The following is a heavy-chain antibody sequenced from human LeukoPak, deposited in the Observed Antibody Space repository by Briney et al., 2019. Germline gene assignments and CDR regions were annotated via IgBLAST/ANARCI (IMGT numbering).Heavy chain of an antibody. J-gene: IGHJ4*02. CDR1: GGSFSGYY. CDR2: INHSGST. Sequence: SETLSLTCAVYGGSFSGYYWSWIRQPPGKGLEWIGEINHSGSTNYNPSLKSRVTISVDTSKNQFSLKLSSVTAADTAVYYCARRDVWMITFGGVIVGSFDYWGQGTLVTVSS. D-gene: IGHD3-16*02. CDR3: ARRDVWMITFGGVIVGSFDY. V-gene: IGHV4-34*01.